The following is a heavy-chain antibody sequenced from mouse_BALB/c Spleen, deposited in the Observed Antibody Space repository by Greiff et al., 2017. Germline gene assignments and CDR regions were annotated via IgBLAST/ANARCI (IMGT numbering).Heavy chain of an antibody. D-gene: IGHD1-1*01. Sequence: VQLQQSGAELMKPGASVKISCKATGYTFSSYWIEWVKQRPGHGLEWIGEILPGSGSTNYNEKFKGKATFTADTSSNTAYMQLSSLTSEDSAVYYCARSPHYYGSSYGAYWGQGTLVTVSA. J-gene: IGHJ3*01. V-gene: IGHV1-9*01. CDR2: ILPGSGST. CDR1: GYTFSSYW. CDR3: ARSPHYYGSSYGAY.